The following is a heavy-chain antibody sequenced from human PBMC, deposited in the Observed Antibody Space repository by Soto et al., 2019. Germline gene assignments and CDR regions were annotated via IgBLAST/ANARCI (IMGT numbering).Heavy chain of an antibody. J-gene: IGHJ4*02. CDR2: IDWNGDR. Sequence: QITLKESGPTLVKPTQTLTLTCTFSGFSLSTSGVGVGWIRQSPGKALQWLALIDWNGDRRYNPSLKTRLTITKDTSKSQVVPTLTIMDPVDTATYYCAHRPSGWFLFDYWGQGTLVTVSS. CDR1: GFSLSTSGVG. CDR3: AHRPSGWFLFDY. D-gene: IGHD6-19*01. V-gene: IGHV2-5*01.